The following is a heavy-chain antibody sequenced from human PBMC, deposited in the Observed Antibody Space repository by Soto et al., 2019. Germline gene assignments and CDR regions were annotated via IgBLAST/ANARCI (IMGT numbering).Heavy chain of an antibody. Sequence: QVQLQQWGAGLLKPSETLSLTCAVYGGSFSGYYWSWIRQPPGKGLEWIGEINHSGSTNYNPSLKRRVTISVDTSKNQFSLKLSSVTAADTAVYYCARAPIVVVPAAIPNRAFDIWGQGTMVTVSS. CDR3: ARAPIVVVPAAIPNRAFDI. V-gene: IGHV4-34*01. CDR1: GGSFSGYY. D-gene: IGHD2-2*02. J-gene: IGHJ3*02. CDR2: INHSGST.